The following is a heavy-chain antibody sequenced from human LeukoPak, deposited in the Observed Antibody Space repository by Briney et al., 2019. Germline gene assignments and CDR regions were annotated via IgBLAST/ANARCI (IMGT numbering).Heavy chain of an antibody. CDR3: AHRLKGLAAGSDDAFDI. V-gene: IGHV2-5*01. Sequence: SGPTLVKPTQTLTLTCTFSGFSLSTSGVGVGWIRQPPGKALEWLALIYWNDDKRYSPSLKSTLTITKNTSKNQVVLTITTIDPVDTATYYCAHRLKGLAAGSDDAFDIWGQGTMVTVSS. J-gene: IGHJ3*02. D-gene: IGHD6-13*01. CDR2: IYWNDDK. CDR1: GFSLSTSGVG.